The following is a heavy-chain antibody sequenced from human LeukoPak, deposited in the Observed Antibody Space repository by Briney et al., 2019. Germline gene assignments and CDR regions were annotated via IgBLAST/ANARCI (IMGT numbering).Heavy chain of an antibody. V-gene: IGHV4-34*01. CDR1: GGSFSGYY. D-gene: IGHD6-13*01. J-gene: IGHJ5*02. CDR2: INHSGST. Sequence: PSETLSLTCAVYGGSFSGYYWSWIRQPPGKGLEWIGEINHSGSTNYNPSLKSRVTMSVDTSKNQFSLKLSSVTAADTAVYYCARVGSLSRGRNWFDPWGQGTLVTVSS. CDR3: ARVGSLSRGRNWFDP.